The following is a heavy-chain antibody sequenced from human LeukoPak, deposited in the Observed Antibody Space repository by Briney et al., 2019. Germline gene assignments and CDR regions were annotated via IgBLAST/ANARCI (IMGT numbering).Heavy chain of an antibody. D-gene: IGHD3-3*01. V-gene: IGHV4-31*03. CDR1: GGSISSGGYY. CDR2: IYYSGGT. Sequence: SETLSLTCTVSGGSISSGGYYWSWIRQHPGKGLEWIGYIYYSGGTYYNPSLKSRVTISVDTSKNQFSLKLSSVTAADTAVYYCARSRGTIPFDYWGQGTLVTVSS. J-gene: IGHJ4*02. CDR3: ARSRGTIPFDY.